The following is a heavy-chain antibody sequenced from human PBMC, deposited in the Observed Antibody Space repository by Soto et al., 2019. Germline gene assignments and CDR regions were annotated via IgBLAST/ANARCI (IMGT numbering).Heavy chain of an antibody. Sequence: GGSLRLSCAASGFTFSSYSMNWVRQAPGKGLEWVSSISSSSSYIYYADSVKGRFTISRDNAKNSLYLQMNSLRAEDTAVYYCALTGWAATIVWGPNGNFDYWGQGTLVTVSS. D-gene: IGHD6-25*01. V-gene: IGHV3-21*01. CDR3: ALTGWAATIVWGPNGNFDY. J-gene: IGHJ4*02. CDR1: GFTFSSYS. CDR2: ISSSSSYI.